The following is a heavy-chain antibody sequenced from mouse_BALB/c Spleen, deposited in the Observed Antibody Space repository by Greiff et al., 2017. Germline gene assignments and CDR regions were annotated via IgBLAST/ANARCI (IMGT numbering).Heavy chain of an antibody. V-gene: IGHV3-8*02. D-gene: IGHD1-1*01. CDR3: ARTYGSSYSGLAY. CDR2: ISHSGST. CDR1: GDSITSGY. J-gene: IGHJ3*01. Sequence: EVKLEESGPSLVKPSQTLSLTCSVPGDSITSGYWNWLRKFPEKTLEYMGYISHSGSTYYNPPLNSRITITRDTSKNQYYLQLNSVTTEDTAPYYCARTYGSSYSGLAYWGQGTLVTVSA.